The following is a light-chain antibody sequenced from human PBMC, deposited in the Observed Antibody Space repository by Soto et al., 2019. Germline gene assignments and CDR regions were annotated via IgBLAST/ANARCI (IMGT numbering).Light chain of an antibody. CDR3: QQYDTWPSIT. CDR1: QSVSSS. CDR2: GAS. V-gene: IGKV3-15*01. J-gene: IGKJ5*01. Sequence: EIMMTQSPATLSVSPGERATLSCRATQSVSSSLAWYQQKPGQAPRLLIYGASTRATGIPARFSGSGPGTEFTLTINSLQSEDFAVYYCQQYDTWPSITFGQGTRLEIK.